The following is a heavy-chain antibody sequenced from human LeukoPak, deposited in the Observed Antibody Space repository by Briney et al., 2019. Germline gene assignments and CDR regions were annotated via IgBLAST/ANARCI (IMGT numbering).Heavy chain of an antibody. D-gene: IGHD3-10*01. CDR1: GFTFSSYA. Sequence: TGGSLRLSCAASGFTFSSYAMSWVRQAPGKGLEWVSAISGSGGSTYYADSVKGRFTISRDNSKTTLYLQMNSLRAEDTAVYYCAKESGSLLWFGELLSLGPDYWGQGTLVTVSS. V-gene: IGHV3-23*01. J-gene: IGHJ4*02. CDR3: AKESGSLLWFGELLSLGPDY. CDR2: ISGSGGST.